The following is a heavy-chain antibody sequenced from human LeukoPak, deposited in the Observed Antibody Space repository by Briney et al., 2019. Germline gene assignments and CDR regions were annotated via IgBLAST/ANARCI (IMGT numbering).Heavy chain of an antibody. Sequence: GGSLRLSCDASGFSFTDYSINWVRQAPGKGLAWVASISNTSSYIYYADSVKGRFPISRDNAKSCLYLQMDSLKVEDTGVYYCARADSSIAARLSRSSIFNYYYYMDVWGKGTTVTVSS. V-gene: IGHV3-21*01. J-gene: IGHJ6*03. D-gene: IGHD6-6*01. CDR3: ARADSSIAARLSRSSIFNYYYYMDV. CDR1: GFSFTDYS. CDR2: ISNTSSYI.